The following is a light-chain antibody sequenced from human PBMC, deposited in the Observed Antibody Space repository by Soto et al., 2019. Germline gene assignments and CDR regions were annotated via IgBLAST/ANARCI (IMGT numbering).Light chain of an antibody. J-gene: IGKJ4*01. CDR1: QTIKNY. CDR2: SAS. CDR3: QQLNSYPLT. Sequence: IHIIHSPSSLSSSVLYIFTITCRASQTIKNYLNLYQQKPGRAPNLLIYSASTLQSGVPSRFSGSGSGTDFTLTISSLQPEDFATYYCQQLNSYPLTFGGGTKVDIK. V-gene: IGKV1-17*01.